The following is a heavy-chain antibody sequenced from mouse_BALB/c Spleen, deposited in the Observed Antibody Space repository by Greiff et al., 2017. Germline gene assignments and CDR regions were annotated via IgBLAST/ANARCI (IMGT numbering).Heavy chain of an antibody. Sequence: EVKLQESGPGLVKPSQSLSLTCTVTGYSITSDYAWNWIRQFPGNKLEWMGYISYSGSTSYNPSLKSRISITRDTSKNQFFLQLNSVTTEDTATYYCANAPLYVNAMDYWGQGTSVTVSS. CDR1: GYSITSDYA. D-gene: IGHD1-1*01. CDR3: ANAPLYVNAMDY. V-gene: IGHV3-2*02. CDR2: ISYSGST. J-gene: IGHJ4*01.